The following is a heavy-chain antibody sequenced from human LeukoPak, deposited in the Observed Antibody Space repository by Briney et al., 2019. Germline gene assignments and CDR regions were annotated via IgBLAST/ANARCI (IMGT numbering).Heavy chain of an antibody. J-gene: IGHJ4*02. CDR3: AKEGPGYSYGYLDY. V-gene: IGHV3-30*18. CDR1: GFTYRRYS. Sequence: PGGSLRLSCVASGFTYRRYSMNWVRQAPGKGLEWVAVISYDGSNKYYADSVKGRFTISRDNSKNTLYLQMNSLRAEDTAVYYCAKEGPGYSYGYLDYWGQGTLVTVSS. D-gene: IGHD5-18*01. CDR2: ISYDGSNK.